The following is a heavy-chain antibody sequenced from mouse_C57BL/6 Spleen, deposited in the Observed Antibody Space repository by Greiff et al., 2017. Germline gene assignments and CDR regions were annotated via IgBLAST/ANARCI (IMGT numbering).Heavy chain of an antibody. J-gene: IGHJ2*01. V-gene: IGHV1-42*01. D-gene: IGHD3-3*01. CDR3: AKARLGLGY. CDR1: GYSFTGYY. CDR2: INPSTGGT. Sequence: EVQLQQSGPELVKPGASVKISCKASGYSFTGYYMNWVKQSPEKSLEWIGEINPSTGGTTYNQKFKAKATLTVDKSSSTAYMQLKSLTSEDSAVYYCAKARLGLGYWGQGTTLTVSS.